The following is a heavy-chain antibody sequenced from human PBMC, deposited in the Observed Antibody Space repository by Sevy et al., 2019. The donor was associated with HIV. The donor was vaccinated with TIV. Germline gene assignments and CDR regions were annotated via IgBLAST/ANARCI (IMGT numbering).Heavy chain of an antibody. CDR1: GFTFSDFR. J-gene: IGHJ4*02. D-gene: IGHD3-16*01. V-gene: IGHV3-30*04. CDR2: ISYDARNTK. Sequence: WGSLRLSCAASGFTFSDFRMHWVRQAPGKGLEWVAVISYDARNTKYNPDSVKGRFTISRDNSKNTLYLQINSLRPEDTAIYYCARDKGEILSSAFDYWGQGTLVTVSS. CDR3: ARDKGEILSSAFDY.